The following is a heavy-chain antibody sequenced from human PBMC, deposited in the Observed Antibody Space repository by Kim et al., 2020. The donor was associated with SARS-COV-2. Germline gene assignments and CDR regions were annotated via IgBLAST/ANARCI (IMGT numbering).Heavy chain of an antibody. CDR2: IWYDGSNK. J-gene: IGHJ3*02. Sequence: GGSLRLSCAASGFTFSNYGMHWVRQAPGKGLEWLAAIWYDGSNKYYADSVKGRFTISRDNSKNTLYLQMNSLRAEDTAVFYCARRGCFSDNCQNAFDIWGQGTTVTVSS. D-gene: IGHD1-20*01. CDR1: GFTFSNYG. V-gene: IGHV3-33*03. CDR3: ARRGCFSDNCQNAFDI.